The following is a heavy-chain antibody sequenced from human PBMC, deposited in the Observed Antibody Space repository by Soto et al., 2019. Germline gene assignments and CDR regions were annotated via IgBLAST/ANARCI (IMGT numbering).Heavy chain of an antibody. V-gene: IGHV5-51*01. CDR2: IYPGDSDT. J-gene: IGHJ6*02. CDR3: ARSITYQSPYYYYGMDV. D-gene: IGHD2-2*01. CDR1: GYRFTSYW. Sequence: GESLKISCKGSGYRFTSYWIGWVRQMPGKGLEWMGIIYPGDSDTRYSPSFQGQVTISADKSISTAYLQWSSLKASDTAMYYCARSITYQSPYYYYGMDVWGQGTTVTVSS.